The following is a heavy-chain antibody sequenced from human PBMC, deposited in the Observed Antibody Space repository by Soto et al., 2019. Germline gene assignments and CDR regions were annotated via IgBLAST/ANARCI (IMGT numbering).Heavy chain of an antibody. Sequence: QVQLVQSGAEVKKPGASVKVSCKASGYTFTGYYMHWVRQAPGQGLEWMGWINPNSGGTNYAQKFQGRVTMTRDTSISTAYMELSRLRSDDTAVYYWAIPKGSPNYYYYGMDVWGQGTTVTVSS. CDR3: AIPKGSPNYYYYGMDV. D-gene: IGHD6-13*01. CDR1: GYTFTGYY. V-gene: IGHV1-2*02. J-gene: IGHJ6*02. CDR2: INPNSGGT.